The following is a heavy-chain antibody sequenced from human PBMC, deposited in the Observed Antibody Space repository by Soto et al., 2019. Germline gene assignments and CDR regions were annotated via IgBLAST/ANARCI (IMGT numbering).Heavy chain of an antibody. J-gene: IGHJ6*03. CDR1: GYTFTSYG. CDR3: ARGTQNGSGSYYPPWGYYYYMDV. Sequence: QVQLVQSGAEVKKPGASVKVSCKASGYTFTSYGISWVRQAPGQGLEWMGWISAYNGNTNYAQKLQGRVTMTTDTSTSKAYMELRSMRSDDTAVYYCARGTQNGSGSYYPPWGYYYYMDVWGKGTTVTVSS. CDR2: ISAYNGNT. V-gene: IGHV1-18*01. D-gene: IGHD3-10*01.